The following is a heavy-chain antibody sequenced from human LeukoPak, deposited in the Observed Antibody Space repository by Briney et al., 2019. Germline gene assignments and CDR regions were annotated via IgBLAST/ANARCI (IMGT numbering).Heavy chain of an antibody. Sequence: SETLSLTCTVSGGSISSYYWSWIRQPAGKGLEWIGYIYYSGSINYNPSLKSRVTISVDTSKNQFSLKLSSVTAADTAVYYCARTRYYDSSRWFDPWGQGTLVTVSS. CDR2: IYYSGSI. D-gene: IGHD3-22*01. V-gene: IGHV4-59*08. J-gene: IGHJ5*02. CDR3: ARTRYYDSSRWFDP. CDR1: GGSISSYY.